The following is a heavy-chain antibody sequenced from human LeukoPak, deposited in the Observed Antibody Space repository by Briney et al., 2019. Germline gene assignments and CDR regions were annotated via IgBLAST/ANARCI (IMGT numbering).Heavy chain of an antibody. CDR2: ISYDGSNK. CDR3: AKDYYDSSGYTGRRRSPFDY. Sequence: GGSLRLSCAASGLTFSSYGMHWVRQAPGKGLEWVAVISYDGSNKYYADSVKGRFTISRDNSKNTLYLQMNSLRAEDTAVYYCAKDYYDSSGYTGRRRSPFDYWGQGTLVTVSS. J-gene: IGHJ4*02. V-gene: IGHV3-30*18. CDR1: GLTFSSYG. D-gene: IGHD3-22*01.